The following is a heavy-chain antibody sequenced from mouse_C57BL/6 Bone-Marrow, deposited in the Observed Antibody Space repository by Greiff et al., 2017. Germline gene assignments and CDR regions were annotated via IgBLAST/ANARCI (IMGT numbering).Heavy chain of an antibody. V-gene: IGHV1-5*01. J-gene: IGHJ2*01. CDR2: IYPGNSDT. Sequence: EVQLQQSGTVLARPGASVKMSCKTSGYTFTSYWMHWVKQRPGQGLGWIGAIYPGNSDTSYNQKFKGKAKLTAVTSASTAYMELSSLTNEDSAVYYCARRDHYYGSYFDYWGQGTTLTVSS. CDR3: ARRDHYYGSYFDY. D-gene: IGHD1-1*01. CDR1: GYTFTSYW.